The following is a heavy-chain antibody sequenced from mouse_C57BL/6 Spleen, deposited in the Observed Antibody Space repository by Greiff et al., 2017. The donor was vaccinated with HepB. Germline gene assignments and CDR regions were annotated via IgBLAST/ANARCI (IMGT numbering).Heavy chain of an antibody. CDR2: IDPSDSET. CDR1: GYTFTSYW. D-gene: IGHD2-2*01. V-gene: IGHV1-52*01. J-gene: IGHJ4*01. CDR3: ARGGYPNYYAMDY. Sequence: VQLQQPGAELVRPGSSVKLSCKASGYTFTSYWMHWVKQRPIQGLEWIGNIDPSDSETHYNQKFKDKATLTVDKSSSTAYMQLSSLTSEDSAVYYCARGGYPNYYAMDYWGQGTSVTVSS.